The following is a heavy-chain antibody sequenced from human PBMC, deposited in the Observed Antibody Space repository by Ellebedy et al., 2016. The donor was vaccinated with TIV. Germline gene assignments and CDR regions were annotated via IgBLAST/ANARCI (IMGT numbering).Heavy chain of an antibody. CDR2: IYQDGSEK. Sequence: GESLKISCAASGFSFRSYWMSWVRQAPGKGLEWVANIYQDGSEKLYVDSVKGRFTISRDYTKNLLFLQMNSLRVDDTAMYYCARRGSYGDYAVQVNSWLDRWGQGTLVTVSS. V-gene: IGHV3-7*01. CDR1: GFSFRSYW. D-gene: IGHD4-17*01. CDR3: ARRGSYGDYAVQVNSWLDR. J-gene: IGHJ5*02.